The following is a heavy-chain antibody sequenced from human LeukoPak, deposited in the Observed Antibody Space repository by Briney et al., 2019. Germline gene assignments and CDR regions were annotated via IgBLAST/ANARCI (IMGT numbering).Heavy chain of an antibody. D-gene: IGHD2-2*01. J-gene: IGHJ5*01. CDR1: GASISSYF. CDR2: MFYSGNT. Sequence: SETLSLTCTVSGASISSYFWSWIRQPAGKGLEWIGRMFYSGNTDYNPSLKSRLTMSIDTSKNQFSLKLSSVTAADTAVYFCARDQEHCSGTSCYPYWYDSWGQGTLVTVSS. V-gene: IGHV4-4*07. CDR3: ARDQEHCSGTSCYPYWYDS.